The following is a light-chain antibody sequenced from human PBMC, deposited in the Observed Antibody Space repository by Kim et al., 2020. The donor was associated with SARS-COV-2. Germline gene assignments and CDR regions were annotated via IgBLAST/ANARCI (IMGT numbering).Light chain of an antibody. V-gene: IGLV3-1*01. Sequence: SYELTQPPSVSVSPGQTASITCSGDKLGDKYACWYQQRPGQSPALVIYQDNKRPSGIPERFSGSNSGNTATLTISGTQAMDEADYYCQAWDSGTYVFGTG. CDR2: QDN. CDR1: KLGDKY. J-gene: IGLJ1*01. CDR3: QAWDSGTYV.